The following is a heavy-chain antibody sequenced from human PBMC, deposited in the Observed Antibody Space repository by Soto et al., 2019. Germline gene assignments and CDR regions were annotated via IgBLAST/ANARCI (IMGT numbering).Heavy chain of an antibody. V-gene: IGHV1-69*13. CDR1: GGTFSSYA. J-gene: IGHJ4*02. CDR3: ARDLRYCSGGSCYPENFDY. D-gene: IGHD2-15*01. CDR2: IIPIFGTA. Sequence: GASVKVSCKASGGTFSSYAISWVRQAPGQGPEWMGGIIPIFGTANYAQKFQGRVTITADESTSTAYMELSSLRSEDTAVYYCARDLRYCSGGSCYPENFDYWGQGILVTVS.